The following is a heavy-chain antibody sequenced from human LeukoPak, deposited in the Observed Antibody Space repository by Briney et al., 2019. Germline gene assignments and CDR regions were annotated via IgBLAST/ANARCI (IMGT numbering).Heavy chain of an antibody. V-gene: IGHV4-39*01. CDR2: IYYSGST. D-gene: IGHD2-15*01. CDR1: GGSISSSSYY. Sequence: SETLSLTCTVSGGSISSSSYYWGWLRQPPGTGLEWLGSIYYSGSTYYNPSLKSRVTISVDTSKNQFSLKLSSVTAADTAVYYCSACSGGSCYSYYYYMDVWGKGTTVTVSS. J-gene: IGHJ6*03. CDR3: SACSGGSCYSYYYYMDV.